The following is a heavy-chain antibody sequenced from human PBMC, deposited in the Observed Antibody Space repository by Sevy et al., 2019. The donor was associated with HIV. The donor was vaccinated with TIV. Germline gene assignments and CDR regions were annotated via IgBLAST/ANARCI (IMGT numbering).Heavy chain of an antibody. CDR1: GYSISSGYY. D-gene: IGHD3-10*01. J-gene: IGHJ5*02. V-gene: IGHV4-38-2*01. CDR2: IYHSGST. CDR3: ARASVRGVITWFDP. Sequence: SETRSLTCAVSGYSISSGYYWGWIRQPPGKGLEWIGSIYHSGSTYYNPSLKSRVTISVDTSKNQFSLKLSSVTAADTAVYYCARASVRGVITWFDPWGQGTLVTVSS.